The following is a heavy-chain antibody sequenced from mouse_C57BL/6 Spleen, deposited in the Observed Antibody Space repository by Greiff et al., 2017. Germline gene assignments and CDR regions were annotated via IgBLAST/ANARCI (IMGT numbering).Heavy chain of an antibody. J-gene: IGHJ4*01. Sequence: VQLQESGPGLVQPSQSLSITCTVSGFSLTSYGVHWVRQSPGKGLEWLGVIWRGGSTDYNAAFMSRLSITKDNSKSQVFFKMNSLQADDTAIYYCAKKILYYGSSYGYAMDYWGQGTSVTVSS. CDR2: IWRGGST. CDR3: AKKILYYGSSYGYAMDY. V-gene: IGHV2-5*01. CDR1: GFSLTSYG. D-gene: IGHD1-1*01.